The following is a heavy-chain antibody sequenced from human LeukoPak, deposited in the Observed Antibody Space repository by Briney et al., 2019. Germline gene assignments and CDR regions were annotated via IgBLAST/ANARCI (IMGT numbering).Heavy chain of an antibody. CDR3: ARVYYDSSGYPDAFDI. Sequence: SVKVSCKASGGTFSSYAISWVRQAPGQGLEWMGGIIPIFGTANYAQKFQGRVTITADESTSTAYMELSSLRSEDTAVYYCARVYYDSSGYPDAFDIWGQGTMVTVSS. CDR1: GGTFSSYA. V-gene: IGHV1-69*01. CDR2: IIPIFGTA. J-gene: IGHJ3*02. D-gene: IGHD3-22*01.